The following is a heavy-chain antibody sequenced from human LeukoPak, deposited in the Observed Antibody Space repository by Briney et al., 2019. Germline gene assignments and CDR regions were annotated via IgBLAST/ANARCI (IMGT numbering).Heavy chain of an antibody. CDR2: ISSSGSTI. CDR3: ARISSTKDY. V-gene: IGHV3-11*04. J-gene: IGHJ4*02. D-gene: IGHD2-2*01. Sequence: SLRXXCEVSGFTFSDYYMSWIRQAPGMGLEWLSYISSSGSTIYYADSVKGRFTISRDSANNSLYLQMNSLRAEDTAVYYCARISSTKDYWGQGTLVTVSS. CDR1: GFTFSDYY.